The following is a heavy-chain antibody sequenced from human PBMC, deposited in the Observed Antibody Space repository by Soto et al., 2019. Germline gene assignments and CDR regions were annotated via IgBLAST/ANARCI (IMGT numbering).Heavy chain of an antibody. CDR2: TYFRSKWYN. CDR1: GASVSSNTAS. Sequence: SQTLSLTCAISGASVSSNTASWNWIRQSPSRGLEWLGRTYFRSKWYNDYAVSVKSRIIINPTTSNNQFSLQLNSMTPEDTAVYFCAKGDNLGPKTGYAFDPWGQGIMVTVSS. CDR3: AKGDNLGPKTGYAFDP. D-gene: IGHD5-12*01. V-gene: IGHV6-1*01. J-gene: IGHJ5*02.